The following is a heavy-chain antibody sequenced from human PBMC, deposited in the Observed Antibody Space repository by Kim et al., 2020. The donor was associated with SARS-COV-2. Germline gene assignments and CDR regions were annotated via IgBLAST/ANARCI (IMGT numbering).Heavy chain of an antibody. CDR3: ARVRAKYSSSWYFLPDYYYGMDV. Sequence: SETLSLTCTVSGGSISSYYWRWIRQPPGKGLGWIGYIYYSGSTNYNPSLMSRVTISVDTSNKQVSLKLSSVTAADTTVYYCARVRAKYSSSWYFLPDYYYGMDVWGQGTTVTVSS. CDR1: GGSISSYY. CDR2: IYYSGST. V-gene: IGHV4-59*01. D-gene: IGHD6-13*01. J-gene: IGHJ6*02.